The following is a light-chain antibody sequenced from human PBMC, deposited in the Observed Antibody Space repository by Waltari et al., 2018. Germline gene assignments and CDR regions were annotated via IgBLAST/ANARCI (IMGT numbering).Light chain of an antibody. Sequence: DIQMTQSPSSLSASVGARVTITCRAGRSSTYSLNWYQQKPGKAPNLLIYAASSLQSGVPSRFSGSGSGTDFTLTISSLQPEDFATYYCQQSYTTPVTFGQGTKVEIK. CDR2: AAS. V-gene: IGKV1-39*01. CDR3: QQSYTTPVT. CDR1: RSSTYS. J-gene: IGKJ1*01.